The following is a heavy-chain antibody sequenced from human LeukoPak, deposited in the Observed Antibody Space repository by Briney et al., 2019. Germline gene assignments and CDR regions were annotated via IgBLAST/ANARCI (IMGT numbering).Heavy chain of an antibody. J-gene: IGHJ3*01. CDR3: ARDPTFTVTILTRGLDY. D-gene: IGHD4-17*01. CDR2: INPSGSST. Sequence: ASVKVSCKASGYTFTSYYMHWVRQAPGQGLEWMGLINPSGSSTSYAQKFQGRLSLTRDMSTSTAYMELRSLRSDDTAVYYCARDPTFTVTILTRGLDYWGQGTMVTVSS. CDR1: GYTFTSYY. V-gene: IGHV1-46*01.